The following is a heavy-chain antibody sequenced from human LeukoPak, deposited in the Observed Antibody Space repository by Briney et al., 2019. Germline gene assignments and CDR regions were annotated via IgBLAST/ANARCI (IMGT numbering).Heavy chain of an antibody. CDR1: GGSFSGYY. J-gene: IGHJ4*02. CDR2: INHSGST. CDR3: ARGVSSSWYIDY. D-gene: IGHD6-13*01. V-gene: IGHV4-34*01. Sequence: PSETLSLTCAVYGGSFSGYYWSWIRQPPGKGLEWIGEINHSGSTNYNPSLKSRVTISVDTSKNQFSLKLRSVTAADTAVYYCARGVSSSWYIDYWGQGTLVTVSS.